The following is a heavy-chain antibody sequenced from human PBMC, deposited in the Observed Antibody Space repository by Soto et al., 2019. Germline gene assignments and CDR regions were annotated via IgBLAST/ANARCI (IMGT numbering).Heavy chain of an antibody. V-gene: IGHV1-3*01. Sequence: ASVKVSCKASGYTFTSYAMHWVRQAPGQRLEWMGWINAGNGNTKYSQKFQGRVTMTRNTSISTAYMELSSLRSEDTAVYYCAREGIRYFDWLLSPGWFDPWGQGTLVTVSS. D-gene: IGHD3-9*01. CDR2: INAGNGNT. J-gene: IGHJ5*02. CDR3: AREGIRYFDWLLSPGWFDP. CDR1: GYTFTSYA.